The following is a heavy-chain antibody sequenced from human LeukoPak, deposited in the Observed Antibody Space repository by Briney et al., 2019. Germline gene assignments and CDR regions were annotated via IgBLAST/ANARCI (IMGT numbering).Heavy chain of an antibody. J-gene: IGHJ4*02. CDR1: GYTFTNYW. V-gene: IGHV5-51*01. CDR3: ATFGSGTSHDY. CDR2: IYPGDSDT. D-gene: IGHD3-10*01. Sequence: GESLKISCKSSGYTFTNYWIGWVRQMSGKGLEWMGIIYPGDSDTRYSPSFQGHVIVSADKSITTAYLQWSSLKASDTAMYYCATFGSGTSHDYWGQGTLVTVSS.